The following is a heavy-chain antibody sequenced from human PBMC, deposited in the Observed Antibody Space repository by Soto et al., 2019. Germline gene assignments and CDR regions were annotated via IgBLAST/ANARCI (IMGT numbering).Heavy chain of an antibody. CDR2: MNPNNGNA. CDR1: GFTFITYD. Sequence: ASVKVSCKASGFTFITYDFSWVRQAAGQGLEWMGCMNPNNGNAGFAQNFRGRINMTRNTSISTAYLELSSLRSDDSAVYFCARRKERSGPHYLDLRGQGTHVNVSS. J-gene: IGHJ4*02. D-gene: IGHD6-25*01. V-gene: IGHV1-8*01. CDR3: ARRKERSGPHYLDL.